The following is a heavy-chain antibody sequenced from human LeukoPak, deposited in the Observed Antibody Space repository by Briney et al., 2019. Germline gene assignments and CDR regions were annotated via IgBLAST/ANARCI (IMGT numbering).Heavy chain of an antibody. CDR2: ISGTGYTT. J-gene: IGHJ4*02. CDR1: GFTPRTYA. Sequence: GGSLRLSCAVSGFTPRTYAMSWVRQAPGKGLEWVSSISGTGYTTYYADSVKGRFSITRDNSKNTLYLQMNNLRAEDTAVYYCAGQNKEGITLVRVDYWGQGTLVTVSS. D-gene: IGHD3-10*01. CDR3: AGQNKEGITLVRVDY. V-gene: IGHV3-23*01.